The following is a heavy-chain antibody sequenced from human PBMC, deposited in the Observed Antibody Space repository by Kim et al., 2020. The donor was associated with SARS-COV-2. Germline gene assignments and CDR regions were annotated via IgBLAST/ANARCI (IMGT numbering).Heavy chain of an antibody. CDR2: IYSGGST. V-gene: IGHV3-53*01. CDR1: GFTVSSNY. CDR3: ARVFEAVAGRITNLDAFDI. J-gene: IGHJ3*02. D-gene: IGHD6-19*01. Sequence: GSLRLSCAASGFTVSSNYMSWVRQAPGKGLEWVSVIYSGGSTYYADSVKGRFTISRDNSKNTLYLQMNSLRAEDTAVYYCARVFEAVAGRITNLDAFDIWGQGTMVTVSS.